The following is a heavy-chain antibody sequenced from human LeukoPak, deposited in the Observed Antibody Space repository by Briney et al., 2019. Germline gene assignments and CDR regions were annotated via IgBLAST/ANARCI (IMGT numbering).Heavy chain of an antibody. CDR3: AGEGEAAGPDY. J-gene: IGHJ4*02. Sequence: GASVKVSCKASGYTFTSYDINWVRQATGQGLEWMGWMNPNSGNTGYAQKFQGRVTITRNTSISTAYMELSSLRSEDTAVYYCAGEGEAAGPDYWGQGTLVTVSS. D-gene: IGHD2-21*01. V-gene: IGHV1-8*03. CDR2: MNPNSGNT. CDR1: GYTFTSYD.